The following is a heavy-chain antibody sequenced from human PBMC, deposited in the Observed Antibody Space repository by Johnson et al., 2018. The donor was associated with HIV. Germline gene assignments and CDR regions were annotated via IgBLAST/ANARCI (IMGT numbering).Heavy chain of an antibody. CDR3: ARANYYDN. CDR2: INSDGSST. D-gene: IGHD3-10*01. CDR1: GFTFSSHW. Sequence: MLLVESGGGLVQPGGSLRLSCAASGFTFSSHWMHWVRQAPGKGLVWVSRINSDGSSTSYADSVKGRFIISRDNAKKSLYLQMNSLRDEDTAVYYCARANYYDNWGQGTMVSVSS. J-gene: IGHJ3*02. V-gene: IGHV3-74*02.